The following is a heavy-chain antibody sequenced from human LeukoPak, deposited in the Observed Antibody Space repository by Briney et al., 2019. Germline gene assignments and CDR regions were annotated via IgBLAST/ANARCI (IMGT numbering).Heavy chain of an antibody. J-gene: IGHJ4*02. V-gene: IGHV3-66*01. CDR2: IYTSGNT. D-gene: IGHD3-22*01. CDR3: ARMVYYYDSSGYNYYFHK. CDR1: GFTVSGNY. Sequence: GGSLRLSCAASGFTVSGNYMSWVRQAPGKGPEWVSIIYTSGNTYYADSVKGRFTISRDTSKNTLSLQMNGLRAEDTAFYYCARMVYYYDSSGYNYYFHKWGQGTLVTVSS.